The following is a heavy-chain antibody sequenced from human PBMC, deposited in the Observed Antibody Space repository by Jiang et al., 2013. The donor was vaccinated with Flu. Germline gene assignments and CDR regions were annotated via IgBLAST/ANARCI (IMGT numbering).Heavy chain of an antibody. CDR1: GGTFNTYT. CDR3: AREGRGYDDTWFDP. J-gene: IGHJ5*02. CDR2: IIPVLGPP. D-gene: IGHD1-1*01. V-gene: IGHV1-69*08. Sequence: SGAEVKVSCKTSGGTFNTYTVTWVRQAPGQGLEWMGRIIPVLGPPNYAQKFEDRLTITADRSTNVAYMELSSLRPDDTAIYYCAREGRGYDDTWFDPWGQGTLVSVSS.